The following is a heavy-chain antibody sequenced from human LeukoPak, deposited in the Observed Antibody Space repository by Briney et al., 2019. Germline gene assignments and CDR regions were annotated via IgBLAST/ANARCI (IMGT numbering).Heavy chain of an antibody. CDR2: IYYSGST. D-gene: IGHD3-16*02. CDR1: GGSISSYY. V-gene: IGHV4-59*01. Sequence: SETLSLTCTVSGGSISSYYWSWIRQPPGKGLEWIGYIYYSGSTNYNPSLKSRVTISVDTSKNQFSLKLSSVTAADTAVYYCARVRLGELSFSAFTVGSNQQYYFDYWGQGTLVTVSS. CDR3: ARVRLGELSFSAFTVGSNQQYYFDY. J-gene: IGHJ4*02.